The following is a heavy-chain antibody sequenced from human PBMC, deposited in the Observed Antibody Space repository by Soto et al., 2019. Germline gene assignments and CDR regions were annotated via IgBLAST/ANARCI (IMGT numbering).Heavy chain of an antibody. J-gene: IGHJ3*02. Sequence: SETLSLTCTVSGGSISSSSYYWGWIRQPPGKGLECIGSIYYSGSTYYNPSLKSRVTISVDTSKNQFSLKLSSVTAADTAVYYCARHRGGSGSYAFDIWGQGTMVTVSS. D-gene: IGHD3-10*01. V-gene: IGHV4-39*01. CDR1: GGSISSSSYY. CDR3: ARHRGGSGSYAFDI. CDR2: IYYSGST.